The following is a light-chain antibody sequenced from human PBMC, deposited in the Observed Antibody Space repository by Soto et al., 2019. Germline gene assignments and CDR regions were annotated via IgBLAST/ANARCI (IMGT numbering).Light chain of an antibody. V-gene: IGKV1-5*03. CDR1: QTISSW. CDR3: QHYNSYHVT. J-gene: IGKJ1*01. CDR2: KAS. Sequence: DIQMTQSPSTLSASVGDRVTITCRASQTISSWLAWYQQKPGKAPKLLIYKASSLESGVPSRFSGSGSGTEFTLTISSLQPDDFETYYCQHYNSYHVTFGQGTKVDI.